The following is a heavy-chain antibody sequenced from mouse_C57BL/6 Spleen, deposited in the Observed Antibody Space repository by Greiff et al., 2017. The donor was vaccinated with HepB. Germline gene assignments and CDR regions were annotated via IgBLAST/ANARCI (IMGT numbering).Heavy chain of an antibody. V-gene: IGHV5-17*01. D-gene: IGHD2-3*01. Sequence: EVKLMESGGGLVKPGGSLKLSCAASGFTFSDYGMHWVRQAPEKGLEWVAYISSGSSTIYYADTVKGRFTISRDNAKNTLFLQMTSLRSEDTAMYYCARSDGSLAYWRQGTLVTVSA. J-gene: IGHJ3*01. CDR3: ARSDGSLAY. CDR2: ISSGSSTI. CDR1: GFTFSDYG.